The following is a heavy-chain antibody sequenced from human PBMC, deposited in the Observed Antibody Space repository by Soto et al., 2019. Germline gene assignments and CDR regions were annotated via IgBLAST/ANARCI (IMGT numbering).Heavy chain of an antibody. Sequence: GGSLRLSCAVSGFTFSSDAMHWVRQAPGKGLEWVAVISYHGSDKYYADSVKGRFTISRDNSKNTLYLQMNSLRAEDTAVYYRARSRYYYDTSDYLDYWGQGTLVTVSS. V-gene: IGHV3-30-3*01. CDR1: GFTFSSDA. J-gene: IGHJ4*02. CDR3: ARSRYYYDTSDYLDY. D-gene: IGHD3-22*01. CDR2: ISYHGSDK.